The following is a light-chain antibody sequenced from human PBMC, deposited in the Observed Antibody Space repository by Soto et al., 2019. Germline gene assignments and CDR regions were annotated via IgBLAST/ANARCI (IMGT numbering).Light chain of an antibody. V-gene: IGLV1-40*01. Sequence: QSVLTKPPSVSGAPGQRVAISCTGSSSNIGAEYDVHWYQQLPGTAPKRLIYGDNNRPSGVPDRFSGSKSGTSASLANTGLQPDDEADYYCQSYDSRMTTVVFGGGTKVTVL. CDR3: QSYDSRMTTVV. CDR2: GDN. CDR1: SSNIGAEYD. J-gene: IGLJ1*01.